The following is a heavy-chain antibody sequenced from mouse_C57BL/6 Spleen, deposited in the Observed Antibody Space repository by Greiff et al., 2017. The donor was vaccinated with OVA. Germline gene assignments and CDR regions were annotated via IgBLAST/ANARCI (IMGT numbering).Heavy chain of an antibody. V-gene: IGHV5-17*01. CDR3: ARILDSSYRAMDY. CDR2: ISSGSSTI. Sequence: EVMLVESGGGLVKPGGSLKLSCAASGFTFSDYGMHWVRQAPEKGLEWVAYISSGSSTIYYADTVKGRFTISRDNAKNTLFLQMTSLRSEDTAMYYCARILDSSYRAMDYWGQGTSVTVSS. CDR1: GFTFSDYG. D-gene: IGHD1-1*01. J-gene: IGHJ4*01.